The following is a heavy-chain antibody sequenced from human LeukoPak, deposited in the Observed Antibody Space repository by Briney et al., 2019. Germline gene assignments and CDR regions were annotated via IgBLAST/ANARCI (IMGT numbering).Heavy chain of an antibody. CDR3: ARSTRRYYYDSSGYYDPFDY. CDR1: GGTFSSYA. J-gene: IGHJ4*02. CDR2: IIPIFGTA. V-gene: IGHV1-69*05. D-gene: IGHD3-22*01. Sequence: SVKVSCKASGGTFSSYAISWVRQAPGQGLEWMGRIIPIFGTANYAQKLQGRVTINKDESKSRAYMELSRLRSGDRAVYYCARSTRRYYYDSSGYYDPFDYWGQGTLVTVSS.